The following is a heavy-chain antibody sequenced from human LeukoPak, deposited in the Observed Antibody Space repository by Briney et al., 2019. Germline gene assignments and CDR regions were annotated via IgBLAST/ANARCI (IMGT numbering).Heavy chain of an antibody. D-gene: IGHD6-25*01. V-gene: IGHV3-48*01. CDR3: ARDGGSYFDY. Sequence: PGGSLRLSCAASGFTFSSYSMNWVRQAPGKGLEWVSYIRSSSSTIYYAGSVKGRFTISRDNVKNSLYLQMNSLRAEDTAVYYCARDGGSYFDYWGQGTLVTVSS. J-gene: IGHJ4*02. CDR2: IRSSSSTI. CDR1: GFTFSSYS.